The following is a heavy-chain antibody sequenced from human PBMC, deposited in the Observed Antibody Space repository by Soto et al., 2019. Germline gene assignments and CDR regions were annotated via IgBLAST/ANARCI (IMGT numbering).Heavy chain of an antibody. V-gene: IGHV3-23*01. D-gene: IGHD4-17*01. CDR2: ISGGGGTT. J-gene: IGHJ4*02. Sequence: GGSLRLSCAASGFTFSSYDMNWVRQAPGKGLEWVSGISGGGGTTHYADSVKGRFTISRDNSKNTLYLQVNSPRAEDTAVYYCVKEPTATVKCDYWGQGTLVTVSS. CDR3: VKEPTATVKCDY. CDR1: GFTFSSYD.